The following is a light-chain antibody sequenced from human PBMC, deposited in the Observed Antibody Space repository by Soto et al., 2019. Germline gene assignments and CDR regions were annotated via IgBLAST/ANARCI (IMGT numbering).Light chain of an antibody. CDR2: GAS. CDR3: QQYGSSPMT. J-gene: IGKJ5*01. CDR1: QSVSSN. V-gene: IGKV3-20*01. Sequence: EIVMTQSPGTLSVSPGERVTFSCRASQSVSSNLAWYQQKPGQTPRLLIYGASTRATGIPDRFSGSGSGTEFTLTISGLEPEDFAVYYCQQYGSSPMTFGQGTRLEIK.